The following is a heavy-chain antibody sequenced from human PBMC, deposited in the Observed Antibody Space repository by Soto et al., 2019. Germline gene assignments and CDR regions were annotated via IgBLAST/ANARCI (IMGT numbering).Heavy chain of an antibody. CDR1: GFTFSSYA. J-gene: IGHJ4*02. CDR2: ISGSGGGT. Sequence: EVQLLESGGGLVQPGGSLRLSCAASGFTFSSYAMTWVRQAPGKGLEWVSAISGSGGGTFYADSLKGRFYISRDNSKNKLYLQLSSLRAEDKAVYYCTKIPTTPPNYFDYWGQGTLVTVSS. V-gene: IGHV3-23*01. D-gene: IGHD1-26*01. CDR3: TKIPTTPPNYFDY.